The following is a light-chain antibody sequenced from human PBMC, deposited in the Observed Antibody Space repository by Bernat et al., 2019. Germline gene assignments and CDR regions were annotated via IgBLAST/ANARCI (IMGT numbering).Light chain of an antibody. V-gene: IGKV1-16*02. Sequence: DIEMIQSPSSLSASVGDRVTITCRASEGINNILAWFQQKPGKAPKSLIYGASRLQNGVPSKFSGSGSGTDYTLTINSLQPEDFATYYCQQYRSYPFTFGQGTRLEMK. CDR2: GAS. J-gene: IGKJ5*01. CDR3: QQYRSYPFT. CDR1: EGINNI.